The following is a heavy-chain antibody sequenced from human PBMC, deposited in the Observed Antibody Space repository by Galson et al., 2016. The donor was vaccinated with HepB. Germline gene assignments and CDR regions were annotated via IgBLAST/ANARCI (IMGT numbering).Heavy chain of an antibody. D-gene: IGHD3-22*01. CDR1: GFTFISYT. V-gene: IGHV3-48*04. CDR3: ARASYYYDSSDYRASYYFDY. CDR2: DSTSGSATTM. Sequence: SLRLSWAGSGFTFISYTVTWVRQAPGKGRAWVSYDSTSGSATTMFYADSVKGRFTISRDNAKNSLYLQMNSLRAEDTAVYYCARASYYYDSSDYRASYYFDYWDQGTLVTVSS. J-gene: IGHJ4*02.